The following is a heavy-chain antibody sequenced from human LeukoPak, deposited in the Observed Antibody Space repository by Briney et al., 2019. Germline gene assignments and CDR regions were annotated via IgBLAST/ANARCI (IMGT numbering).Heavy chain of an antibody. Sequence: GGSLRLSCAAAGFAFSSHSMNWVRQAPGKGLKWVATINDNGAGTYYADSVNGRFTVSRDNSYNTVSLQMNSLRDEDTGVYYCAKGLRTGVGPYRGYHYYMDVWGRGATVTVSS. J-gene: IGHJ6*03. CDR3: AKGLRTGVGPYRGYHYYMDV. D-gene: IGHD3-16*01. CDR1: GFAFSSHS. CDR2: INDNGAGT. V-gene: IGHV3-23*01.